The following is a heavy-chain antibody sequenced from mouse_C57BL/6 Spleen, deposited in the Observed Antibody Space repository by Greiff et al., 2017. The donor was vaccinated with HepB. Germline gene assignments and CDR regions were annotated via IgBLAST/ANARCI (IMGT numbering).Heavy chain of an antibody. V-gene: IGHV1-4*01. CDR3: ARYEGYPFDY. CDR1: GYTFTSYT. J-gene: IGHJ2*01. CDR2: INPSSGYT. D-gene: IGHD2-3*01. Sequence: QVQLQQSGAELARPGASVKMSCKASGYTFTSYTMHWVKQRPGQGLELIGYINPSSGYTKYNQKFKDKATLTADKSSSTAYMQLSSLTSEDSAVYYCARYEGYPFDYWGQGTTLTVSS.